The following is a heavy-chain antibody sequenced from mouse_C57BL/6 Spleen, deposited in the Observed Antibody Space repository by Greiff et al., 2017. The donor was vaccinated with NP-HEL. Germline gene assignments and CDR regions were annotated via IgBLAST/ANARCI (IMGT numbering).Heavy chain of an antibody. V-gene: IGHV1-19*01. Sequence: VQLQQSGPVLVKPGASVKMSCKASGYTFTDYYMNWVKQSHGKSLEWIGVINPYNGGTSYNQKFKGKATLTVDKSSSTAYMELNSLTSEDSAVYYCARRILYDGYLDYWGQGTTLTVSS. D-gene: IGHD2-3*01. CDR1: GYTFTDYY. CDR3: ARRILYDGYLDY. J-gene: IGHJ2*01. CDR2: INPYNGGT.